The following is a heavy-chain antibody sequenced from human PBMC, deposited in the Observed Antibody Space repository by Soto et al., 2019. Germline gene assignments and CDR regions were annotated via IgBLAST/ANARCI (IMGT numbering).Heavy chain of an antibody. CDR2: TSYRSKWDH. J-gene: IGHJ6*02. CDR3: ARGGGNGMDV. CDR1: GDSVSSNSAA. V-gene: IGHV6-1*01. D-gene: IGHD3-3*01. Sequence: SQTRSLTCAISGDSVSSNSAAWNWIRQSPSRGLEWLGRTSYRSKWDHDYAVSVKSRININADTSKNQFALQLNSVTPEDTAVYYCARGGGNGMDVWGQGTTVTVS.